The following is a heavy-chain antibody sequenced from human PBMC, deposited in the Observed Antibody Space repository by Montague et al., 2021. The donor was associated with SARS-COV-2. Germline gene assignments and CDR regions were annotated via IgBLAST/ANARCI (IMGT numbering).Heavy chain of an antibody. D-gene: IGHD2-8*01. CDR2: INKAGRT. V-gene: IGHV4-34*01. J-gene: IGHJ5*02. Sequence: SETLSLTCALNGGSFSFYYWTWIRQSPGKGLEWIGGINKAGRTTYKPSLSSRLTMSMDTSRKPYSLNLRAVTAADTAVYYCAMGVHGNGVNCYDGVLGSWGQGTLVTVSS. CDR1: GGSFSFYY. CDR3: AMGVHGNGVNCYDGVLGS.